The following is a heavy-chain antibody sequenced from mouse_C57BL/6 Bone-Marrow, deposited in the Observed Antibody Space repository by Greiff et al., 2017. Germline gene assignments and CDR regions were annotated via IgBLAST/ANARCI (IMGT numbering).Heavy chain of an antibody. Sequence: VQLQQSGAELLRPGASVKLSCTASGFNIKDDYMHWVKQRPEQGLEWIGWIDPENGDTEYASKFQGKATITADTSSNTAYLQLSSLTSEDTAVYYCTTGSNLFAYWGQGTLVTVSA. D-gene: IGHD1-1*01. CDR2: IDPENGDT. CDR3: TTGSNLFAY. V-gene: IGHV14-4*01. J-gene: IGHJ3*01. CDR1: GFNIKDDY.